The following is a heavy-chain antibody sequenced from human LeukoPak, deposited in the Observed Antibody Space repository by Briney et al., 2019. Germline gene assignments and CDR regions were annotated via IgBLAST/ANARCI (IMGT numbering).Heavy chain of an antibody. CDR2: FDPEDGET. J-gene: IGHJ5*02. CDR1: GYTLTELS. V-gene: IGHV1-24*01. Sequence: ASVKVSCKVSGYTLTELSMHWVRQAPGKGLEWMGGFDPEDGETIYAQKFQGRVTMTEDTSTDTAYTELSSLRSEDTAVYYCATDAPQLYGSGSSSNWFDPWGQGTLVTVSS. D-gene: IGHD3-10*01. CDR3: ATDAPQLYGSGSSSNWFDP.